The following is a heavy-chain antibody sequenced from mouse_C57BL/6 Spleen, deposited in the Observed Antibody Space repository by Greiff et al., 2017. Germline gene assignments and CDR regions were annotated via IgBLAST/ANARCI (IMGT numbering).Heavy chain of an antibody. J-gene: IGHJ4*01. D-gene: IGHD1-2*01. CDR3: AQGHYAGDAMDY. CDR1: GYAFSSSG. Sequence: QVKLKQSGPELVKPGASVKISCKASGYAFSSSGMNWVKQRPGKGLEWIGRIYPGDGATNYNGQFKGQATLPADKSSSTACMQLSSLTSEDSAVYCCAQGHYAGDAMDYWGQGTLVTVSS. CDR2: IYPGDGAT. V-gene: IGHV1-82*01.